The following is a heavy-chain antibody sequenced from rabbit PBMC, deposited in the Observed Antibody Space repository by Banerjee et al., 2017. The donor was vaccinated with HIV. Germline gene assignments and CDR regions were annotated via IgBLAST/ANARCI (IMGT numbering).Heavy chain of an antibody. J-gene: IGHJ4*01. Sequence: QSLEESGGDLVKPGASLTLTCTASGFSFSSGYDMSWVRQAPGKGLEWIGCIYTGDGNTDYASWVNGRFTISLDNAQNTVFLQMTSLTAADTATYFCARDLAGVIGWNFNLWGQRTLVTVS. D-gene: IGHD4-1*01. CDR2: IYTGDGNT. CDR3: ARDLAGVIGWNFNL. V-gene: IGHV1S40*01. CDR1: GFSFSSGYD.